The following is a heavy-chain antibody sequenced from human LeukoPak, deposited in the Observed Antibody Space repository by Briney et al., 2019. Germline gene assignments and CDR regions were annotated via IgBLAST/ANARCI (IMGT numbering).Heavy chain of an antibody. CDR2: IYYSGST. J-gene: IGHJ6*02. D-gene: IGHD6-6*01. V-gene: IGHV4-39*02. CDR3: ARESIAAVHGMDV. CDR1: GGSISSSSYF. Sequence: SETLSLTCTVSGGSISSSSYFWGWIRQPPGKGLEWIGSIYYSGSTYYSPSLKSRVTISVDTSKNQFSLRLSSVSAADTAVYYCARESIAAVHGMDVWGQGTTVTVSS.